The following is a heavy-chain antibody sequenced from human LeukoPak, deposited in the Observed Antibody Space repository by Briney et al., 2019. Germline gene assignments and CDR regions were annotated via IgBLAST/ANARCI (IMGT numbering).Heavy chain of an antibody. CDR2: ISSSGDST. CDR3: ASSYGSNKNPFEY. V-gene: IGHV3-64*01. D-gene: IGHD4-23*01. CDR1: GFTFSSYA. J-gene: IGHJ4*02. Sequence: GGSLRLSCAASGFTFSSYAMHWVRQVPGKGLEYVSAISSSGDSTYYANSVRGRFTISRDNSKNTLYLQMGSLRAEDTAVYYCASSYGSNKNPFEYWGQGTLVTVSS.